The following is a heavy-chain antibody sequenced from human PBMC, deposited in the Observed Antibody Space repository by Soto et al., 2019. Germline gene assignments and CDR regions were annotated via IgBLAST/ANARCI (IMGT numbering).Heavy chain of an antibody. CDR3: AKDRVGAVPAAIDI. CDR1: GFTSTNYV. D-gene: IGHD2-2*01. J-gene: IGHJ4*01. CDR2: ISVSGTTT. V-gene: IGHV3-23*01. Sequence: WGSLRLSCAASGFTSTNYVMNWVRQAPGKGLEWVSSISVSGTTTFYADSVKGRFIISRENSKNTLYLQMNSLRAEDTALYYCAKDRVGAVPAAIDIWGQVTRVTVSS.